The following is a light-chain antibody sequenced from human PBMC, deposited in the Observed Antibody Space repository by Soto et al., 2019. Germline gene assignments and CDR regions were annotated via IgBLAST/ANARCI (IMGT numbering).Light chain of an antibody. CDR2: GAS. J-gene: IGKJ1*01. V-gene: IGKV3-20*01. CDR1: QSVSSSY. Sequence: EIVLTQSPGTLSLSPGERATLSCRASQSVSSSYLAWYQQKPGQAPRLLIYGASSRATGIPDRFSGSGSGTDFTVTISRLEPEDFAVYYCQQYGSSRVTFGQGTKVEIK. CDR3: QQYGSSRVT.